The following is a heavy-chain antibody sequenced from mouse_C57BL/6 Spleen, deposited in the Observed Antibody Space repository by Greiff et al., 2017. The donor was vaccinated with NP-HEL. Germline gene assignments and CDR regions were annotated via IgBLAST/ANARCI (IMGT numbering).Heavy chain of an antibody. CDR3: ASTYYGSNCEAWFAY. V-gene: IGHV1-82*01. Sequence: QVQLQQSGPELVKPGASVKISCKASGYAFSSSWMNWVKQRPGKGLEWIGRIYPGYGDTNYNGKFKGKATLTADKPSSISYMQLSSLTSEDSAVYFCASTYYGSNCEAWFAYWGQVTLVTVSA. CDR2: IYPGYGDT. CDR1: GYAFSSSW. D-gene: IGHD1-1*01. J-gene: IGHJ3*01.